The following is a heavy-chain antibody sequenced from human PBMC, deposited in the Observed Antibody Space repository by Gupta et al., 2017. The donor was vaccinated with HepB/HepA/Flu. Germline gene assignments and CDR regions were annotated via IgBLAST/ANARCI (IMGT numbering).Heavy chain of an antibody. D-gene: IGHD1-1*01. J-gene: IGHJ3*02. V-gene: IGHV1-8*01. CDR2: MNPNSGNT. CDR1: GYTLTSYD. Sequence: QVQLVQSGAEVKKPGASVKVSCKASGYTLTSYDIHWGRQATGQGLEWMGWMNPNSGNTGYAQKLQGRVTMTRNTSISTAYMELSSLKSQDTAVYYCARHNRNGAFDMWGQGTVVTVSS. CDR3: ARHNRNGAFDM.